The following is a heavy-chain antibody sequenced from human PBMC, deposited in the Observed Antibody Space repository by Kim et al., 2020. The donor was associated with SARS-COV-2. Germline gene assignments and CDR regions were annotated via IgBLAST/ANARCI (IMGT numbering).Heavy chain of an antibody. CDR3: AKDRITMIELYYFDY. CDR2: ISYDGSNK. Sequence: GGSLRLSCAASGFTFSSYGMHWVRQAPGKGLEWVAVISYDGSNKYYADSVKGRFTISRDNSKNTLYLQMNSLRAEDTAVYYCAKDRITMIELYYFDYWGQGTLVTVSS. CDR1: GFTFSSYG. D-gene: IGHD3-22*01. V-gene: IGHV3-30*18. J-gene: IGHJ4*02.